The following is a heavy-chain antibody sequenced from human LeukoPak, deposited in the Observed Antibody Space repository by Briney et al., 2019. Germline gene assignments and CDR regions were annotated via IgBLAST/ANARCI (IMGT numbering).Heavy chain of an antibody. Sequence: PGGSLRLSCAASGFTFSSYWMSWVRQAPGKGLEWVANIKQDGSEKYYVDSVKGRFTISRDNAKNSLYLQMNSLRAEDTAVYYCARDRRFLEWLGFGEDFDYWGQGTLVTVSS. J-gene: IGHJ4*02. CDR3: ARDRRFLEWLGFGEDFDY. D-gene: IGHD3-3*01. V-gene: IGHV3-7*01. CDR1: GFTFSSYW. CDR2: IKQDGSEK.